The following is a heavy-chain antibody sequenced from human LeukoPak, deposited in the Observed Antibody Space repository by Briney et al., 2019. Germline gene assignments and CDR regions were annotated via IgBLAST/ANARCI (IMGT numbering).Heavy chain of an antibody. CDR3: ARDVSGGRLGGLDV. D-gene: IGHD3-10*01. V-gene: IGHV4-39*07. CDR1: GGSISSSSYY. Sequence: SETLSLTCTVSGGSISSSSYYWGWIRQPPGKGLEWIGSIYYSGSTNYNPSLKSRVTMSVDTSKNQFSLKLSSVTAADTAVYYCARDVSGGRLGGLDVWGKGTTVTVSS. CDR2: IYYSGST. J-gene: IGHJ6*04.